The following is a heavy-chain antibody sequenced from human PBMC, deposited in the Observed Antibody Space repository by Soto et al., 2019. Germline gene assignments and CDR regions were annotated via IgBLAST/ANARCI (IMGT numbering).Heavy chain of an antibody. Sequence: SGPTLVNPTQTLTLTCTFSGFSLSTSGVGVGWIRQPPGKALEWLALIYWDDDKRYSPSLKSRLTITKDTSKNQVVLTMTNMDPVDTATYYCAHSLREWLRFEEGFDYWGQGTLVTVSS. V-gene: IGHV2-5*02. CDR3: AHSLREWLRFEEGFDY. J-gene: IGHJ4*02. CDR1: GFSLSTSGVG. CDR2: IYWDDDK. D-gene: IGHD5-12*01.